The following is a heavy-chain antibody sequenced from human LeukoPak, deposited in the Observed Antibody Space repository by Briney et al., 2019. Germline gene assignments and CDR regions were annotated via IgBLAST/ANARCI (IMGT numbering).Heavy chain of an antibody. V-gene: IGHV1-69*01. CDR1: GGTFSSYA. Sequence: GSSVKVSCKASGGTFSSYAISWVRQAPGQGLEWMGGIIPIFGTANYAQKFQGRVTVTADESTSTAYMELSSLRSEDTAVYYCARVGEQQWLGSAFDIWGQGTMVTVSS. CDR2: IIPIFGTA. D-gene: IGHD6-19*01. J-gene: IGHJ3*02. CDR3: ARVGEQQWLGSAFDI.